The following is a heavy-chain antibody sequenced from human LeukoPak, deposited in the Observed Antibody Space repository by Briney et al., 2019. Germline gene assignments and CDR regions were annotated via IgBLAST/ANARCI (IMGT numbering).Heavy chain of an antibody. V-gene: IGHV1-2*02. J-gene: IGHJ5*02. CDR1: GYTFTGYY. CDR3: ARAADCSSTSCYFSGVDWFDP. D-gene: IGHD2-2*01. Sequence: GASVKVSCKASGYTFTGYYMHWVRQAPGQGLEWMGWINPNSGGTNYAQKFQGRVTMTRDTSISTAYMELSRLRSDDTAVYYCARAADCSSTSCYFSGVDWFDPWGQGTLVTVSS. CDR2: INPNSGGT.